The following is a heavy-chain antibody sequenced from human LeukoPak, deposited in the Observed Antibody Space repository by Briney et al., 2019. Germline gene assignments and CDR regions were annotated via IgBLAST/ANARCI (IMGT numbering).Heavy chain of an antibody. CDR3: ARDLVTVTKGFDI. CDR1: GDSFSSHY. Sequence: SETLSLTRAVSGDSFSSHYWTWIRQPPGKGLEWIGYISYIGSTNYNPSLKSRVTISIDTSKSQFSLKLSSVTAADTAVYYCARDLVTVTKGFDIWGQGTMVSVSS. D-gene: IGHD4-17*01. CDR2: ISYIGST. J-gene: IGHJ3*02. V-gene: IGHV4-59*11.